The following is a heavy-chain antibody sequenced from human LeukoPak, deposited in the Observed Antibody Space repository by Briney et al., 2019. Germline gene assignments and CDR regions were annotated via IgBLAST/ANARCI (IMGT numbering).Heavy chain of an antibody. Sequence: GASVKVSCKASGGTFSSYAISWVRQAPGQGLEWMGGVIPIFGTANYAQKFQGRVTITTDESTSTAYMELSSLRSEDTAVYYCAREGPTYSSSWYSGSHGFDYWGREPWSPSPQ. CDR2: VIPIFGTA. J-gene: IGHJ4*02. CDR3: AREGPTYSSSWYSGSHGFDY. V-gene: IGHV1-69*05. CDR1: GGTFSSYA. D-gene: IGHD6-13*01.